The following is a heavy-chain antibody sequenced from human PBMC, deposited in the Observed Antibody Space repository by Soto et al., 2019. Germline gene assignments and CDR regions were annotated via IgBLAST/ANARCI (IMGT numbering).Heavy chain of an antibody. D-gene: IGHD5-18*01. J-gene: IGHJ6*02. Sequence: ASVKVFCKASAGTFSSYAISWVRQAPGQGLEWMGGIIPIFGTANYAQKFQGRVTITADESTSTAYMELSSLRSEDTAVYYCARDGYSYGYTAYYYYGMDVWGQGTTVNVSS. CDR3: ARDGYSYGYTAYYYYGMDV. V-gene: IGHV1-69*01. CDR2: IIPIFGTA. CDR1: AGTFSSYA.